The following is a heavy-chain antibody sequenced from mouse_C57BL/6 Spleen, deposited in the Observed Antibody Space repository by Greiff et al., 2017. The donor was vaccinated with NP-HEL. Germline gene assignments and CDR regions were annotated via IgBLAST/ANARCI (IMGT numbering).Heavy chain of an antibody. CDR3: ARGGGDYFDY. J-gene: IGHJ2*01. CDR2: INPGSGGT. Sequence: VQLQQSGAELVRPGTSVKVSCKASGYAFTNYLIEWVKQRPGQGLEWIGVINPGSGGTNYKEKFKGKATLTADKSSSTAYMQPSSLTSEYSAVYFCARGGGDYFDYWGQGTTLTVAS. V-gene: IGHV1-54*01. CDR1: GYAFTNYL.